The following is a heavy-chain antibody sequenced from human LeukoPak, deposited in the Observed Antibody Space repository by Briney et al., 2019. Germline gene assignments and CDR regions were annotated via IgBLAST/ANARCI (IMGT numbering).Heavy chain of an antibody. CDR1: GGSISSYY. CDR2: IYYSGST. Sequence: SETLSLTCTVSGGSISSYYWSWIRQPPGKGLEWIGYIYYSGSTNYNPSLKSRVTISVDTSKNQFSLKLSSVTAADTAVYYCARGPPYSSGWHWGHPFDYWGQGTLVTVSS. V-gene: IGHV4-59*08. CDR3: ARGPPYSSGWHWGHPFDY. D-gene: IGHD6-19*01. J-gene: IGHJ4*02.